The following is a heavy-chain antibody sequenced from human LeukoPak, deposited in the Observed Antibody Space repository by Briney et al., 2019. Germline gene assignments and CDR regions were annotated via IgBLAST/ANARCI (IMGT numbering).Heavy chain of an antibody. CDR3: ARGTDISLWFGESLDFDY. D-gene: IGHD3-10*01. Sequence: SGGSLRLSCAASGFTFSSYAMHWVRQAPGKGLEWVAVISYDGSNKYYADSVKGRFTISRDNSKNTLYLQMNSLRAEDAAVYYCARGTDISLWFGESLDFDYWGQGTLVTVSS. CDR1: GFTFSSYA. J-gene: IGHJ4*02. CDR2: ISYDGSNK. V-gene: IGHV3-30-3*01.